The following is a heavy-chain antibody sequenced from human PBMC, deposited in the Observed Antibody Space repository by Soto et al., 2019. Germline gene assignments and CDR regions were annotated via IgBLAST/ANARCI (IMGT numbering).Heavy chain of an antibody. V-gene: IGHV1-46*01. CDR2: FNPTSGST. CDR3: ARDLAAGDH. CDR1: GYPFTNYY. J-gene: IGHJ4*02. Sequence: QVQLVQSGAEVKKPGASVKVSCRASGYPFTNYYIHWVRQAPGQGLEWLAIFNPTSGSTNYAQEFQGRVSLTMDTSTSTVYMELSGLRSEDTAMFYCARDLAAGDHWGQGTLVTVSS. D-gene: IGHD6-13*01.